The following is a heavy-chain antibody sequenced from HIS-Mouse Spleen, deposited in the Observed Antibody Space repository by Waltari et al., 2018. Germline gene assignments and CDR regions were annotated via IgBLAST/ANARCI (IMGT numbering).Heavy chain of an antibody. CDR1: GGSISSSSYY. J-gene: IGHJ5*02. CDR2: IYYSGST. Sequence: QLQLQESGPGLVKPSETLSLTCTVSGGSISSSSYYWGWIRQPPGKGLEWIRSIYYSGSTYYNPSLKSRVTISVDTSKNQFSLKLSSVTAADTAVYYCARKRTASGWFDPWGQGTLVTVSS. V-gene: IGHV4-39*01. D-gene: IGHD2-21*02. CDR3: ARKRTASGWFDP.